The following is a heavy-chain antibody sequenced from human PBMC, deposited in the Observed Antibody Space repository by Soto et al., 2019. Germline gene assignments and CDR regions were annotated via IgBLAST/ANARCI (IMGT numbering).Heavy chain of an antibody. CDR1: GDSISSNSHY. CDR2: VFHSGST. CDR3: ARLFNGNYYIDY. V-gene: IGHV4-39*01. D-gene: IGHD1-26*01. Sequence: ETLSLTCTVSGDSISSNSHYWCWILQSPGKGLEWIGSVFHSGSTKYNASLKSRVTISVDTSKDQFSLRLSSVTVADTAIYYCARLFNGNYYIDYWGHGTQVTVYS. J-gene: IGHJ4*01.